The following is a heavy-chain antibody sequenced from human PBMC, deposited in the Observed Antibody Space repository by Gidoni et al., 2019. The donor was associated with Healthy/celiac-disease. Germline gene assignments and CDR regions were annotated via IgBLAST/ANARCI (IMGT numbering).Heavy chain of an antibody. CDR3: ARGAYFDY. V-gene: IGHV3-30*19. J-gene: IGHJ4*02. CDR2: ISYDGSNK. Sequence: QVQLVEYGGGVVQPGSALRLSCAASGFTFSTYGMDWVRQAPGKGLAWVALISYDGSNKYYADSVTGRFPISRDNSKNTLYLQMNSLRAEDTAVYYCARGAYFDYWGQGTLVTVSS. CDR1: GFTFSTYG.